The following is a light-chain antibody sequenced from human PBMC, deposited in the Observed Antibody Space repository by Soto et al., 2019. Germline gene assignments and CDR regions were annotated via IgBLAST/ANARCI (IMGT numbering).Light chain of an antibody. V-gene: IGLV1-44*01. CDR3: ATWDDSLNGRV. CDR2: YNN. Sequence: QSVLTQPPSASETPGQTVSISCSGSNSNIASNTVNWYQHLPGTAPKLLIYYNNQRPSGVPDRFSGSKSGTSASLAISGLQSEDEAVYFCATWDDSLNGRVFGGGTKLTVL. CDR1: NSNIASNT. J-gene: IGLJ3*02.